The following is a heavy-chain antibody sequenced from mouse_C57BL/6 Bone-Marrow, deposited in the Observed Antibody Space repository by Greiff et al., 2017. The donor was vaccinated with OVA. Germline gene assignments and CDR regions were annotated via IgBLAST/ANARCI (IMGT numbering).Heavy chain of an antibody. CDR2: ISSGSSTI. Sequence: DVKLVESGGGLVKPGGSLKLSCAASGFTFSDYGMHWVRQAPEKGLEWVAYISSGSSTINYADTVQGRFTISRDNAKNTLFLQMTSLRSEDTAMDYCASDLWPFAYWGQGTLVTVSA. J-gene: IGHJ3*01. CDR3: ASDLWPFAY. V-gene: IGHV5-17*01. CDR1: GFTFSDYG.